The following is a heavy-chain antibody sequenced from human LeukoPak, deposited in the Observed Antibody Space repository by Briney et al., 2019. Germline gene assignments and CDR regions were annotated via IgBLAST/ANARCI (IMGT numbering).Heavy chain of an antibody. J-gene: IGHJ4*02. V-gene: IGHV3-48*01. CDR1: GFTFSGFS. CDR2: IGSNSSSI. Sequence: PGRSLRLSCAASGFTFSGFSMNWVRQAPGKGLEWVSYIGSNSSSIYDADSVKGRFTISRDNAKKSLYLQMNNLRAEDTAVYYCARARGYSYGYSDYWGRGTLVTVSS. CDR3: ARARGYSYGYSDY. D-gene: IGHD5-18*01.